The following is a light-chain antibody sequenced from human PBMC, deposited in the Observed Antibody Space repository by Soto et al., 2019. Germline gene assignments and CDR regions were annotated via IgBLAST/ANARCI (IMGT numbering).Light chain of an antibody. J-gene: IGLJ1*01. CDR1: SSDVGGYNY. CDR2: DVS. CDR3: SSYTSSSTDV. V-gene: IGLV2-14*01. Sequence: QSALTQPASVSGSPGQSITISCTGTSSDVGGYNYVSWYQQHPDKAPKLMIYDVSNRPSGVSNRFSGSKSGNTASLTISGLQAEDEAEYYCSSYTSSSTDVFGTGTKLTVL.